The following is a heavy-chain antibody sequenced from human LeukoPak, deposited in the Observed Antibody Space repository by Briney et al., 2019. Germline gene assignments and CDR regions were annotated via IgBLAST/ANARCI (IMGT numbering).Heavy chain of an antibody. J-gene: IGHJ4*02. CDR3: AKDRDWAFDY. V-gene: IGHV3-30*02. CDR2: INYLGGTR. CDR1: GFTFTNFG. Sequence: GGSLRLTCAASGFTFTNFGMHLVRQAPGKGLEWVAFINYLGGTRFYADSVKGRFTVSRDDSMSTLYLQMNSLRPEDMAVYYCAKDRDWAFDYWGQGTLVTVSS. D-gene: IGHD3/OR15-3a*01.